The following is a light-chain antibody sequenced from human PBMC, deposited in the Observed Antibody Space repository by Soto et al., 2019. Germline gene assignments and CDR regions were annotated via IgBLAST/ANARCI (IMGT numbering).Light chain of an antibody. V-gene: IGLV2-14*01. CDR1: SSDIGHNKY. J-gene: IGLJ1*01. CDR3: TSSTSDSLYV. Sequence: QSVLTQPASVSGSPGQSITISCTGTSSDIGHNKYVSWYQQYPGKVPKLLINQVSNRPSGVSNRFSGSKSGNTASLTISGLLAEDEADYFCTSSTSDSLYVLGTGTKVT. CDR2: QVS.